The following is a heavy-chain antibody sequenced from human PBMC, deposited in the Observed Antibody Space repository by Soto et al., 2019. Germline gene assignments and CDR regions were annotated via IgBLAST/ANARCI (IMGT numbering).Heavy chain of an antibody. CDR3: AKKRPGESGSFYYYYGMDV. CDR2: ISYDGSNK. Sequence: QPGGSLRLSCAASGFTFSSYGMHWVRQAPGKGLEWVAVISYDGSNKYYADSVKGRFTISRDNSKNTLYLQMNSLRAEDTAVYYCAKKRPGESGSFYYYYGMDVCGQGTTVTVSS. J-gene: IGHJ6*02. V-gene: IGHV3-30*18. D-gene: IGHD3-10*01. CDR1: GFTFSSYG.